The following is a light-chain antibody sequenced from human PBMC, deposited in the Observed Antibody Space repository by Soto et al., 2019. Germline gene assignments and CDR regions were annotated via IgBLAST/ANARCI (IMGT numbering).Light chain of an antibody. Sequence: QSVLTQPPSVSGTPGQRVTISCTGSSSNIGAGYDVHWYQLLPGTPPKLLIYGNNNRPSGVPDRFSVSTSGTSASLAITGLQAEDEADYYCQSSDTSLSAAVFGGGTRSPS. V-gene: IGLV1-40*01. CDR3: QSSDTSLSAAV. CDR2: GNN. CDR1: SSNIGAGYD. J-gene: IGLJ2*01.